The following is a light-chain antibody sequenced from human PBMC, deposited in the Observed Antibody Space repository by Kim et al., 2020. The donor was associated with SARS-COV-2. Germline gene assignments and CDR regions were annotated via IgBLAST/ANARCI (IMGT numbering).Light chain of an antibody. J-gene: IGLJ2*01. V-gene: IGLV2-14*03. CDR3: CSYTSSFTQV. CDR2: DVT. CDR1: SSDVGIYNN. Sequence: GQSITISCTGTSSDVGIYNNVSWYQQHPGKAPKLIIYDVTNRPSGVSARFSGSKSGNTASLTISGLQIEDEADYYCCSYTSSFTQVFGGGTQLTVL.